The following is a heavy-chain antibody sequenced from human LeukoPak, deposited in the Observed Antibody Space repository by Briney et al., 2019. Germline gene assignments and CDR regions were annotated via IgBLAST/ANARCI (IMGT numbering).Heavy chain of an antibody. J-gene: IGHJ4*02. V-gene: IGHV3-48*03. Sequence: GGSLRLSCAASGFTFSSYEMNWVRQAPGKGLEWVSYISSSGSTIYYADSVKGRFTISRDNAKNSLYLQMNSLRAEDTAVYYCANSPGNYGSGSYYIYYFDYWGQGTLVTVSS. D-gene: IGHD3-10*01. CDR3: ANSPGNYGSGSYYIYYFDY. CDR2: ISSSGSTI. CDR1: GFTFSSYE.